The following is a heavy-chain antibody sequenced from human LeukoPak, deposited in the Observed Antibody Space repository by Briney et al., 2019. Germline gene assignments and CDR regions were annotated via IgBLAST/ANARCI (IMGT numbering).Heavy chain of an antibody. D-gene: IGHD5-24*01. J-gene: IGHJ4*02. CDR3: ATPPLFRGGYNPGRDY. Sequence: ASVKVSCKASGYTFTSYYMHWVRQAPGQGLEWMGIINPSGGSTSYAQKFQGRVTMTRDTSTSTVYMELSSLRSEDTAVYYCATPPLFRGGYNPGRDYWGQGTLVTVSS. CDR2: INPSGGST. CDR1: GYTFTSYY. V-gene: IGHV1-46*01.